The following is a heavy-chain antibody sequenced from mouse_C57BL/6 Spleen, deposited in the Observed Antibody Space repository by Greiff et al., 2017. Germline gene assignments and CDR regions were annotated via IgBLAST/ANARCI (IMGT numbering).Heavy chain of an antibody. Sequence: EVKLVESGGGLVKPGGSLKLSCAASGFTFSDYGMHWVRQAPEKGLEWVAYISSGSSTIYYADTVKGRFTISRDNAKNTLFLQMTSLRSEDTAMYYCARGGYGSSSDYFDYWGQGTTLTVSS. CDR3: ARGGYGSSSDYFDY. CDR1: GFTFSDYG. D-gene: IGHD1-1*01. CDR2: ISSGSSTI. V-gene: IGHV5-17*01. J-gene: IGHJ2*01.